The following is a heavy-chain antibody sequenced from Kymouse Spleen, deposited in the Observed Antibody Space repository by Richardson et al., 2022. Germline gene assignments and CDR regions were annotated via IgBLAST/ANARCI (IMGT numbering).Heavy chain of an antibody. J-gene: IGHJ6*02. D-gene: IGHD3-3*01. CDR3: ARGGFWSGYLDYYYYGMDV. CDR1: GGSFSGYY. CDR2: INHSGST. Sequence: QVQLQQWGAGLLKPSETLSLTCAVYGGSFSGYYWSWIRQPPGKGLEWIGEINHSGSTNYNPSLKSRVTISVDTSKNQFSLKLSSVTAADTAVYYCARGGFWSGYLDYYYYGMDVWGQGTTVTVSS. V-gene: IGHV4-34*01.